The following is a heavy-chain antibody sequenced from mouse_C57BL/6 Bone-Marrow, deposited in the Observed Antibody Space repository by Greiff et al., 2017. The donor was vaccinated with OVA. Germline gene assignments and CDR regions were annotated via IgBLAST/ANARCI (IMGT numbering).Heavy chain of an antibody. CDR2: ISSGGSYT. CDR1: GFTFSSYG. D-gene: IGHD1-1*01. V-gene: IGHV5-6*01. Sequence: EVQLVESGGDLVKPGGSLKLSCAASGFTFSSYGMSWVRQTPDKRLEWVATISSGGSYTYYPDSVKGRFTISRDNAKNTLYLHMRSLKSEDTAVYYCGRFYYGSSVFYVDYWGKGTTRTVSS. J-gene: IGHJ2*01. CDR3: GRFYYGSSVFYVDY.